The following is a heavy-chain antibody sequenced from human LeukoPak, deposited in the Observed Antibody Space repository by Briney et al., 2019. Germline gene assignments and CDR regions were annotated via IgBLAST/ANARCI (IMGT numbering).Heavy chain of an antibody. J-gene: IGHJ4*02. CDR3: ARGYSSSGYFDY. D-gene: IGHD2/OR15-2a*01. Sequence: KPSETLSLTCAVYGGSFSGYYWSWIRQPPGKGLEWIGEINHSGSTNYNPSLKGRVTISVDTSKNQFSLKLSSVTAADTAVYFCARGYSSSGYFDYWGQGTLVTVSS. CDR2: INHSGST. CDR1: GGSFSGYY. V-gene: IGHV4-34*01.